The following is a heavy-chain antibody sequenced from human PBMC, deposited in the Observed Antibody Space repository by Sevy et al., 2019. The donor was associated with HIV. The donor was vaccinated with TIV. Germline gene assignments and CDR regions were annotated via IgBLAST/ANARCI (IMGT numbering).Heavy chain of an antibody. CDR3: ARTSRGIVVVAAAQHYYGMDV. Sequence: ASVKVSCKASGYTFTSYGMNCVRQAPGQGLEWMGWINTNTGNPTYAQGFTGRFVFSLDTSVSTAYLQISSLKAEDTAIYYCARTSRGIVVVAAAQHYYGMDVWGQGTTVTVSS. CDR2: INTNTGNP. V-gene: IGHV7-4-1*02. J-gene: IGHJ6*01. D-gene: IGHD2-2*01. CDR1: GYTFTSYG.